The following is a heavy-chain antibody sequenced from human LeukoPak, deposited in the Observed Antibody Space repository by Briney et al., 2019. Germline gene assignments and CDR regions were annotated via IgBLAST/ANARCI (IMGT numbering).Heavy chain of an antibody. J-gene: IGHJ4*02. CDR1: GYTFTSYD. CDR2: MSPNSGNT. V-gene: IGHV1-8*01. Sequence: GASVKVSCKASGYTFTSYDINWVRQATGQGLEWMGWMSPNSGNTGYAQKFQRRVTMTRDTSIGTAYMELSSLGFEDTAVYFCARNLYGTGEFDYWGQGTLVTVSS. D-gene: IGHD7-27*01. CDR3: ARNLYGTGEFDY.